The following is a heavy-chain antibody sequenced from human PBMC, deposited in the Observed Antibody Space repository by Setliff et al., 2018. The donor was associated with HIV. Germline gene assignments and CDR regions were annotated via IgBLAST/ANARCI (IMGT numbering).Heavy chain of an antibody. J-gene: IGHJ4*02. CDR1: GFMFGVDW. D-gene: IGHD5-18*01. V-gene: IGHV3-7*01. CDR3: ASWDTVVGGGY. CDR2: VTPDGGDK. Sequence: PGGSLRLSCAASGFMFGVDWMSWVRQTPGKGLEWVASVTPDGGDKYYANSMKGRFTISRDNGKNSLYLQMNSLRVEDTAVYYCASWDTVVGGGYWGQGTLVTVSS.